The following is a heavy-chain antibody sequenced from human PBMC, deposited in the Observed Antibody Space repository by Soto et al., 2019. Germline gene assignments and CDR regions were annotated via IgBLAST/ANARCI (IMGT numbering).Heavy chain of an antibody. V-gene: IGHV3-23*01. D-gene: IGHD6-19*01. CDR2: VSGHSRSI. CDR3: AKTDPGRAHTSGRNDWFDP. Sequence: PWGTLRLSCAASGFTLSNYAMSWVRQAPGKGLEWVSVVSGHSRSIYYAGSVRGRFTISRDNSKNTLYLQMNRLRVEDTAAYTCAKTDPGRAHTSGRNDWFDPWGQGTRVTVSS. CDR1: GFTLSNYA. J-gene: IGHJ5*02.